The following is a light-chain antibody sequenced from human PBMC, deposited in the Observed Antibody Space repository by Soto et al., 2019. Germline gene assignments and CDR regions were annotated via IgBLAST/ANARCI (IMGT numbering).Light chain of an antibody. CDR1: QSVRNTY. Sequence: EIGLTQSPGTLSVSPGERATLSCRTSQSVRNTYLAWYQQKPGQAPRLLIYHASSRATGITDRFSGSGSGTDFTVTISRLEPEDFADYYCQQYGTSPPVYAFGQGTKLEI. V-gene: IGKV3-20*01. J-gene: IGKJ2*01. CDR2: HAS. CDR3: QQYGTSPPVYA.